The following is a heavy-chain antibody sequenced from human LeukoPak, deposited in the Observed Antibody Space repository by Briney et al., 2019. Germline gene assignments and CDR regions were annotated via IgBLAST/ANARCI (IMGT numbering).Heavy chain of an antibody. CDR3: ARDVVVVPAAIHYGMDV. V-gene: IGHV4-34*01. CDR1: GGSFSDYF. CDR2: INHSGRT. J-gene: IGHJ6*02. D-gene: IGHD2-2*01. Sequence: SETLSLTCAVYGGSFSDYFWGWIRQPPGKGLEWIGEINHSGRTYYNPSPKSRVTISVDTSKNRFSLNLSSVTAADTAVYYCARDVVVVPAAIHYGMDVWGQGTTVTVSS.